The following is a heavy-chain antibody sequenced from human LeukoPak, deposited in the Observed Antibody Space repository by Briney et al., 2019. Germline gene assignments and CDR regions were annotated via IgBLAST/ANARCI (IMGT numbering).Heavy chain of an antibody. J-gene: IGHJ4*02. D-gene: IGHD2-21*01. CDR2: INTDGSST. V-gene: IGHV3-74*01. CDR3: ARDCGGASVKTEFDY. CDR1: GFTFSSYW. Sequence: PGGSLRLSCAASGFTFSSYWMHWVRHAPGKGLVWVSRINTDGSSTSYADSVKGRFTISRDNAKNTLYLQMNSLRAEDTAVYYCARDCGGASVKTEFDYWGQGTLVTVSS.